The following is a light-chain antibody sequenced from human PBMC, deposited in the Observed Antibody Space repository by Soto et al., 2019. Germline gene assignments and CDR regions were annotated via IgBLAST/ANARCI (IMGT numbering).Light chain of an antibody. V-gene: IGLV2-23*02. CDR2: EVS. J-gene: IGLJ1*01. Sequence: SALIQSSSLSGAPGESITISCTRPSSDVRRYNLVSWYQQHPGKAPMLMIYEVSKRPSGVSNRFSGSKSGNTGSLTISGLQAEDEADYYCCSYAGSSIPDVFGTGNKVTV. CDR3: CSYAGSSIPDV. CDR1: SSDVRRYNL.